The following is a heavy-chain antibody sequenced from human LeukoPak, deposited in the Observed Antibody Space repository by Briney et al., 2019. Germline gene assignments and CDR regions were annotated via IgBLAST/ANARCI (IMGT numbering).Heavy chain of an antibody. CDR1: GYTFTSYD. V-gene: IGHV1-8*01. Sequence: ASVKVSCKASGYTFTSYDINWVRQATGQGLEWMGWMNPNSGNTGYAQKFQGRVTVTRNTSIGTAYMELSSLRSEDTAVYYCARGRRQTSPYRNYYYYMDVWGKGTTVTVSS. CDR3: ARGRRQTSPYRNYYYYMDV. CDR2: MNPNSGNT. J-gene: IGHJ6*03. D-gene: IGHD1-14*01.